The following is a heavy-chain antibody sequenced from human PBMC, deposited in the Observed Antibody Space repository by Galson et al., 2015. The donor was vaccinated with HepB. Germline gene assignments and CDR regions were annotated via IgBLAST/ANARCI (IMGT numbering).Heavy chain of an antibody. D-gene: IGHD3-3*01. J-gene: IGHJ4*02. CDR1: GGSISSSSYY. CDR2: IYYSGST. CDR3: ARHHRQRVTIFGVVSPPGY. Sequence: ETLSLTCTVSGGSISSSSYYWGWIRQPPGKGLEWIGSIYYSGSTYYNPSLKSRVTISVDTSKNQFSLKLSSVTAADTAVYYCARHHRQRVTIFGVVSPPGYWGQGTLVTVSS. V-gene: IGHV4-39*01.